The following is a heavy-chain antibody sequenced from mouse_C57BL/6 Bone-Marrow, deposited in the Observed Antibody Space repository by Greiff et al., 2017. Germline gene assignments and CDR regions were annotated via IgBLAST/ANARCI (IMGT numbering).Heavy chain of an antibody. CDR3: ARDELGSIPVDY. V-gene: IGHV5-4*01. CDR1: GFTFSSYA. CDR2: ISDGGSYT. Sequence: VKLVESGGGLVKPGGSLKLSCAASGFTFSSYALSWVRQTPEKRLEWVATISDGGSYTYSPDNVKGRFTISRDNAKNNLYLQMSHLKSEDTAMYDCARDELGSIPVDYGGQGTTLTVSS. D-gene: IGHD1-1*01. J-gene: IGHJ2*01.